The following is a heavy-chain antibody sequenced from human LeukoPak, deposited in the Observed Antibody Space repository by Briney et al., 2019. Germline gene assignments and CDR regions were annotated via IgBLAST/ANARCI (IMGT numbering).Heavy chain of an antibody. CDR2: ISSDSSTI. Sequence: GGSLRLSCAASGFTFSSYWMSWVRQAPGKGLEWVSYISSDSSTIFYADSVKGRFTISRDNVKNSLFLQLNSLRDEDTAVYYCARDEDAFGGQGTLVTVSS. V-gene: IGHV3-48*02. CDR3: ARDEDAF. CDR1: GFTFSSYW. J-gene: IGHJ4*02.